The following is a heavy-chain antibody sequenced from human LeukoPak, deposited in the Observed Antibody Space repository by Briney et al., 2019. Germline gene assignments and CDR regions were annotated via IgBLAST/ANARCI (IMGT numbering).Heavy chain of an antibody. CDR2: INPSGGSA. V-gene: IGHV1-46*01. CDR3: ARDRDDSSGIWEIDY. J-gene: IGHJ4*02. D-gene: IGHD3-22*01. Sequence: ASVKVSCKASGYTFTSYYMHWVRQAPGQGLEWMGIINPSGGSASYAQKFQGRVTMTRDMSTSTVYMELSSLRSEDTAVYYCARDRDDSSGIWEIDYWGQGTLVTVSS. CDR1: GYTFTSYY.